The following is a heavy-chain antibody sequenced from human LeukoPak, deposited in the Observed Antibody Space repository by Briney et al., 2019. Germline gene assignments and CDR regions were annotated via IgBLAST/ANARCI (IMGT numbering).Heavy chain of an antibody. CDR3: ARDSAGNDY. CDR1: GFTFSTYW. J-gene: IGHJ4*02. V-gene: IGHV3-7*01. CDR2: INQDGSEK. D-gene: IGHD6-13*01. Sequence: PGGSLRLSRAASGFTFSTYWMSWVRQAPGKGLEWVANINQDGSEKYYVDSVKGRFTISRDNAKNSLYLQMNSLRAEDTAMYYCARDSAGNDYWGQGTLVTVSS.